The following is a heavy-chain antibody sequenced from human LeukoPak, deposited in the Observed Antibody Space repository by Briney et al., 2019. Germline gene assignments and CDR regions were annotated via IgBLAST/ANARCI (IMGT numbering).Heavy chain of an antibody. D-gene: IGHD3-3*01. CDR2: INHSGST. V-gene: IGHV4-30-2*01. CDR3: ARITILRAQHVARNVGV. Sequence: SQTLSLTCTVSGGSISSGGYYWSWIRQPPGKGLEWIGEINHSGSTNYNPSLKSRVTISVDTSKNQFSLKLSSVTAADTAVYYCARITILRAQHVARNVGVWGKGTTVTVSS. J-gene: IGHJ6*04. CDR1: GGSISSGGYY.